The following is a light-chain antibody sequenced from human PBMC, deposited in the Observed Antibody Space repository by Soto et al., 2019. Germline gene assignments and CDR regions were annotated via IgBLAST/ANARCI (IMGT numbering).Light chain of an antibody. J-gene: IGKJ2*01. Sequence: EIVITQSPATPSVSPGEKATLSLRASQSVSSNLAWYQQKPGQAPRLLIYGAFIRATGTPARFSGGGSETEFTLTITSLQSEDFAVYYCHQYNSWPGYTFGQGTKVDIK. CDR3: HQYNSWPGYT. V-gene: IGKV3-15*01. CDR1: QSVSSN. CDR2: GAF.